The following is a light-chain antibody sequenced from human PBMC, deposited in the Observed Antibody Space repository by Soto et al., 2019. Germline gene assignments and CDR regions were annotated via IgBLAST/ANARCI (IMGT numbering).Light chain of an antibody. CDR1: SSDVGAYNY. CDR3: SSYTSSSTLV. V-gene: IGLV2-14*01. J-gene: IGLJ1*01. Sequence: QSVLTQPASVSGSPGQSITISCTGTSSDVGAYNYVSWYQQHPGKAPKLMIYEVSHRPSGVSNRFSGSKSGNTASLTIFGLQAEDEADYYCSSYTSSSTLVFATGTRSPS. CDR2: EVS.